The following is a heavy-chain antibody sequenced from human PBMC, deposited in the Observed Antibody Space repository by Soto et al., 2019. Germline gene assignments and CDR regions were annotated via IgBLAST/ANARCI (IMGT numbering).Heavy chain of an antibody. J-gene: IGHJ4*02. CDR2: ILPIFATA. CDR1: GGTFNNYV. V-gene: IGHV1-69*06. D-gene: IGHD2-2*01. CDR3: AGRCDSTTCLGHFDY. Sequence: QVQLVQSGGEVKKPGSSVKVSCKASGGTFNNYVVNWVRQAPGQGLEWMGRILPIFATANYAQKFQGRVTITADKSTSTAYMELTSLRSEDTAVYYCAGRCDSTTCLGHFDYWGQGTLVTVAS.